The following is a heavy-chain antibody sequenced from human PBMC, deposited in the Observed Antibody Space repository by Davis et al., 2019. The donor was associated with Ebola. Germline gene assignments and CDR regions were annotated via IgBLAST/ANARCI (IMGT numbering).Heavy chain of an antibody. Sequence: GESLKISCAASGFTFSSYAMSWVRQAPVKGLEWVSAISGGGRDTYYTDSVKGRFTISRDNSKNTLYLQMNSLRAEDTAVYYCAKDPDGCSGGSCYVGSVRWGQGTLVTVSS. CDR3: AKDPDGCSGGSCYVGSVR. CDR2: ISGGGRDT. V-gene: IGHV3-23*01. CDR1: GFTFSSYA. J-gene: IGHJ4*02. D-gene: IGHD2-15*01.